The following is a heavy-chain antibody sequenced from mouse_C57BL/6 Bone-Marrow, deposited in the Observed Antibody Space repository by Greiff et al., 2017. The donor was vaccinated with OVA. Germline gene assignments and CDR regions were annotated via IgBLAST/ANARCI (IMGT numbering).Heavy chain of an antibody. Sequence: QVTLKESGPGILQPSQTLSLTCSFSGFSLSTFGMGVGWIRQPSGKGLEWLAHIWWEDDKYYNPALKSRLTISKDTSKNQVVLKIANVDTADTATYYCARSYYSNSYWFAYWGQGTLVTVSA. CDR2: IWWEDDK. D-gene: IGHD2-5*01. CDR3: ARSYYSNSYWFAY. J-gene: IGHJ3*01. V-gene: IGHV8-8*01. CDR1: GFSLSTFGMG.